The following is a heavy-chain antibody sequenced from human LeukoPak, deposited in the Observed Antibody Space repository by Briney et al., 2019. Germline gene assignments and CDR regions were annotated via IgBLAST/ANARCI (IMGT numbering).Heavy chain of an antibody. J-gene: IGHJ4*02. CDR2: INYSGST. CDR1: GGSISSFY. Sequence: PSETLSLTCSVSGGSISSFYWSWIRQPPGKGLEWFGNINYSGSTNYNPSLESRLTISVDTSKNQFSLNLSSVTSADTAVYYCARGYGRDGYKTLDYWGQGTLVTVSS. V-gene: IGHV4-59*01. CDR3: ARGYGRDGYKTLDY. D-gene: IGHD5-24*01.